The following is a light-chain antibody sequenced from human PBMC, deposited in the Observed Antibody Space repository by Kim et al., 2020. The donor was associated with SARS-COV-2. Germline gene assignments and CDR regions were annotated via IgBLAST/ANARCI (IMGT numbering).Light chain of an antibody. Sequence: PRKTARITCGGNSIGSKSVHWYQETPGPAPVLVISYDSDRPSGIPERFSGSNSGNTATLTISRVEAGDEADYYCQVWDSSSDHRVVFGGGTQLTVL. V-gene: IGLV3-21*04. CDR2: YDS. J-gene: IGLJ2*01. CDR1: SIGSKS. CDR3: QVWDSSSDHRVV.